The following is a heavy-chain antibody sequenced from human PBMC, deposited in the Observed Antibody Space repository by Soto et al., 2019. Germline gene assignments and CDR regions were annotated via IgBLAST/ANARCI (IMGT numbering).Heavy chain of an antibody. CDR2: ISGHDGST. CDR1: GYTFPSYG. J-gene: IGHJ4*02. CDR3: AKVGGDGGFGHD. D-gene: IGHD2-21*01. V-gene: IGHV1-18*01. Sequence: QVQLVQSGAEVKKPGASVKVSCKASGYTFPSYGVSWVRQAPGQGLEWVGWISGHDGSTNYSPKVQGRVTMFTETDTNVDHIELRSLRSDGTSVYYSAKVGGDGGFGHDWVQGTLVTVSS.